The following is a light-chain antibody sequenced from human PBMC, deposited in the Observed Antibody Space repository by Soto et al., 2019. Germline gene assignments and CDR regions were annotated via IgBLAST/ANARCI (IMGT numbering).Light chain of an antibody. V-gene: IGLV1-40*01. Sequence: QSVLTQPPSVSGAPGQRVTISCTGSSSNIGAGYDVHWYQRLPGTAPKVLIYGNNKRPSGVPDRFSGSKSGTSASLAITGLQAEAEADYDCQSYERSLSGSYVFGPGTQLTVL. CDR1: SSNIGAGYD. CDR2: GNN. CDR3: QSYERSLSGSYV. J-gene: IGLJ1*01.